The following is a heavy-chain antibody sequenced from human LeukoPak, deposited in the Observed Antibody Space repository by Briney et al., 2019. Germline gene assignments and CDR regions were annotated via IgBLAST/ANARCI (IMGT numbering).Heavy chain of an antibody. CDR3: ARGSINYYDSSGYAIFFDY. CDR1: GYTLTELS. V-gene: IGHV1-24*01. D-gene: IGHD3-22*01. Sequence: GASVKVSCKVSGYTLTELSMHWVRQAPGKGLEWMGGFDPEDGETIYAQKFQGRVTMTEDTSTDTAYTELSSLRSEDTAVHYCARGSINYYDSSGYAIFFDYWGQGTLVTVSS. CDR2: FDPEDGET. J-gene: IGHJ4*02.